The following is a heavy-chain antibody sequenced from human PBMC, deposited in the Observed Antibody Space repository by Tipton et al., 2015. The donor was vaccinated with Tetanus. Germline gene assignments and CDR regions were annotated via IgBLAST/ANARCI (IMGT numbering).Heavy chain of an antibody. Sequence: SLRLSCAASGFTFSSYAMSWVRQAPGKGLEWVSAISGSGDSTYYADSVKGRVTISRDNAKNSLYLQMNSLRAEDTALYYCAKAVSYYGMDVWGQGTTVTVSS. J-gene: IGHJ6*02. CDR3: AKAVSYYGMDV. V-gene: IGHV3-23*01. D-gene: IGHD5/OR15-5a*01. CDR1: GFTFSSYA. CDR2: ISGSGDST.